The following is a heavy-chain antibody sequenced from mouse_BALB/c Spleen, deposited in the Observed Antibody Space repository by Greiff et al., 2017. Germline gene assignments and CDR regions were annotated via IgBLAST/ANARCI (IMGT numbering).Heavy chain of an antibody. CDR3: ARKGSKVYYFDY. CDR1: GFTFTDYY. D-gene: IGHD1-1*01. J-gene: IGHJ2*01. CDR2: IRNKANGYTT. Sequence: EVMLVESGGGLVQPGGSLRLSCATSGFTFTDYYMSWVRQPPGKALEWLGFIRNKANGYTTEYSASVKGRFTISRDNSQSILYLQMNTLRAEDSATYYCARKGSKVYYFDYWGQGTTLTVSS. V-gene: IGHV7-3*02.